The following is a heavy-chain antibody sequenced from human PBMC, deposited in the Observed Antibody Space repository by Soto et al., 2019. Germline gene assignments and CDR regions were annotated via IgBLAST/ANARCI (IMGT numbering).Heavy chain of an antibody. D-gene: IGHD3-10*01. Sequence: QVQLQESGPGLVKPSQTLSLTCTVSGGSISSGAYYWSWIRQPPGKVLEWIGYIYYSGSTCYNPSLMNRFPISPHTSKIQFSLKLRAVTAADPAVDYRVRAGGNNWSDPWGQGTLGTASS. V-gene: IGHV4-30-4*01. CDR2: IYYSGST. CDR1: GGSISSGAYY. CDR3: VRAGGNNWSDP. J-gene: IGHJ5*02.